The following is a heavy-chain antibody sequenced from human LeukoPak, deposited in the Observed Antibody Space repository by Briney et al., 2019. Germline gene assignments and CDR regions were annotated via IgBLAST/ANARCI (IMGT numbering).Heavy chain of an antibody. CDR2: IYSNGST. CDR3: ARRQDDSPLGY. CDR1: GFSVSTNY. V-gene: IGHV3-53*01. D-gene: IGHD3-9*01. Sequence: GGSLRLSCATSGFSVSTNYMSWVRQATGKGLEWVSVIYSNGSTYYADSVKGRFTISRDTSENTVYVQMNSLRADDTAVYYCARRQDDSPLGYWGQGTLVTVPS. J-gene: IGHJ4*02.